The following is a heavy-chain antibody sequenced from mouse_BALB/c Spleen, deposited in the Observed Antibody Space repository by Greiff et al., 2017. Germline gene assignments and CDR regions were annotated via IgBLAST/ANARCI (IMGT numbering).Heavy chain of an antibody. CDR2: ISSGSSTI. J-gene: IGHJ2*01. V-gene: IGHV5-17*02. Sequence: EVKLVESGGGLVQPGGSRKLSCAASGFTFSSFGMHWVRQAPEKGLEWVAYISSGSSTIYYADTVKGRFTITRDNPKNTLFLQMTSLRSEDTAMYDCARAGFDYWGQGTTLTVSS. CDR1: GFTFSSFG. D-gene: IGHD3-3*01. CDR3: ARAGFDY.